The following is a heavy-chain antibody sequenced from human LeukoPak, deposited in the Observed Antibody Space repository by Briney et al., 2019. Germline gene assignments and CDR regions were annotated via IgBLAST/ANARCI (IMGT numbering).Heavy chain of an antibody. CDR3: TRGDYDILTGSRIDAFDI. CDR2: IKSKTDGGTT. Sequence: GGSLRLSCAASVFTFSNAWMSWVRQAPGRGLEWVGRIKSKTDGGTTDYAAPVKGRFTISRDDSKNTLYLQMNSLKTEDTAVYYCTRGDYDILTGSRIDAFDIWGQGTMVTVSS. D-gene: IGHD3-9*01. CDR1: VFTFSNAW. J-gene: IGHJ3*02. V-gene: IGHV3-15*01.